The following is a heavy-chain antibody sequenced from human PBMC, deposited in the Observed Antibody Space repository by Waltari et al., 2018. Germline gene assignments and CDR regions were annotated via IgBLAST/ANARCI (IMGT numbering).Heavy chain of an antibody. D-gene: IGHD6-19*01. CDR2: IKQDGSEK. J-gene: IGHJ4*02. V-gene: IGHV3-7*01. CDR1: GFTFSSYW. CDR3: ARRSSGWREYFDY. Sequence: EVQLVESGGGLVKPGGSLRLSCAASGFTFSSYWMSWVRQAPGKGLEWVANIKQDGSEKYYVDSVKGRFTISRDNAKNSLYLQMNSLRAEDTAVYYCARRSSGWREYFDYWGQGTLVTVSS.